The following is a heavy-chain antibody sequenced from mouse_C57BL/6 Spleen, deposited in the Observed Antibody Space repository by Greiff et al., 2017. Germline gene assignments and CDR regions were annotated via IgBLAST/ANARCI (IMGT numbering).Heavy chain of an antibody. J-gene: IGHJ2*01. CDR2: ISDGGSYT. Sequence: EVNVVESGGGLVKPGGSLKLSCAASGFTFSSYAMSWVRQTPEKRLEWVATISDGGSYTYYPDNVKGRFTISRDNAKNNLYLQMSHLKSEDTAMYYCARTLLLYYFDYWGQGTTLTVSS. CDR3: ARTLLLYYFDY. D-gene: IGHD2-10*01. V-gene: IGHV5-4*03. CDR1: GFTFSSYA.